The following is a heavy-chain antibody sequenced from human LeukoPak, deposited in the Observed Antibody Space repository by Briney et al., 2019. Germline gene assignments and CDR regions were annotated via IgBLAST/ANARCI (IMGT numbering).Heavy chain of an antibody. CDR2: IYHSGST. Sequence: PSQTLSLTCAVSGGSISSGGYSWSWLRQPPGKGLEWIGYIYHSGSTYYNPSLKSRVTISVDRSKNQFSLKLSSVTAADTAVYYCASQPRGPYGDYLYFDYWGQGTLVTVSS. CDR1: GGSISSGGYS. J-gene: IGHJ4*02. V-gene: IGHV4-30-2*01. CDR3: ASQPRGPYGDYLYFDY. D-gene: IGHD4-17*01.